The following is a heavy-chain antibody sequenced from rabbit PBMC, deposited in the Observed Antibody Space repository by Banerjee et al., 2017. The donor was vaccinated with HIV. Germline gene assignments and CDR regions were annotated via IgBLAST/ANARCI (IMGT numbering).Heavy chain of an antibody. J-gene: IGHJ4*01. Sequence: QQQLEESGGGLVKPGGTLTLTCKASGFDLSGYYYMCWVRQAPGKGLEWIGCIDTGSGSAYYASWVNGRFTIFRSTSLNTVDLKMTSLTAADTATYFCARDLGFSTYGYAGYAYNLWGPGTLVTVS. V-gene: IGHV1S43*01. CDR1: GFDLSGYYY. CDR2: IDTGSGSA. CDR3: ARDLGFSTYGYAGYAYNL. D-gene: IGHD6-1*01.